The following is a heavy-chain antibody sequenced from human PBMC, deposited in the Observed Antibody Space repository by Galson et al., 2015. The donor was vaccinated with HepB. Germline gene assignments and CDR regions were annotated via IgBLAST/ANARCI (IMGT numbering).Heavy chain of an antibody. D-gene: IGHD3-3*01. CDR3: VSERYGQDLKEFHY. Sequence: SVKVSCKASGNIFSADYYHWVRQAPGQGLEYMGGINPNSGYTNSAQNFQGRVTMTRDTSISTFYMELSRLTSDDTAVYYCVSERYGQDLKEFHYWGQGTLVTVSS. CDR1: GNIFSADY. V-gene: IGHV1-2*02. J-gene: IGHJ4*02. CDR2: INPNSGYT.